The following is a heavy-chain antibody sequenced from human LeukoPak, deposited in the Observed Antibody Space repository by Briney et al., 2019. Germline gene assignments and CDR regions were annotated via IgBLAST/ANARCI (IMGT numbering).Heavy chain of an antibody. CDR1: GYTFTSYA. Sequence: ASVKVSCKASGYTFTSYAMNWVRQAPGQGLEWMGWISAYNGNTNYAQKLQGRVTMTTDTSTSTAYMELRSLRSDDTAVYYCVRGIAAAGVDYWGQGTLVTVSS. CDR3: VRGIAAAGVDY. J-gene: IGHJ4*02. D-gene: IGHD6-13*01. V-gene: IGHV1-18*01. CDR2: ISAYNGNT.